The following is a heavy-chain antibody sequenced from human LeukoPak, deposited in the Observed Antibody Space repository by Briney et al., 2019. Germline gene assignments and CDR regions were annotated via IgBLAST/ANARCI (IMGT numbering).Heavy chain of an antibody. CDR1: GFTFSSYG. V-gene: IGHV3-33*01. CDR3: ARSPEWLSPKWDL. CDR2: IWYDGSKT. Sequence: PGGSLRLSCAASGFTFSSYGMHWVRQAPGKGLEWVALIWYDGSKTYYADSVKGRFTISRDNSKNTLYLQMNSLRAEDTSVYYCARSPEWLSPKWDLWGQGTLVTVSS. D-gene: IGHD3-3*01. J-gene: IGHJ5*02.